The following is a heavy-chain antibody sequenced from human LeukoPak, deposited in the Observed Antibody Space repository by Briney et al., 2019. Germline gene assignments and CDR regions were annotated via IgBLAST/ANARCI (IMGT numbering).Heavy chain of an antibody. Sequence: GGCLRLSCAASGFTFSDYAMSWVRQATGKGLEWVSGIGNSGHSTYYADSVKGRFTISRDNSRNTLYLQMNSLRVEDTALFYCAKDFSSGYLGDGFDIWGQGTMVTVSA. CDR1: GFTFSDYA. CDR3: AKDFSSGYLGDGFDI. V-gene: IGHV3-23*01. CDR2: IGNSGHST. J-gene: IGHJ3*02. D-gene: IGHD3-22*01.